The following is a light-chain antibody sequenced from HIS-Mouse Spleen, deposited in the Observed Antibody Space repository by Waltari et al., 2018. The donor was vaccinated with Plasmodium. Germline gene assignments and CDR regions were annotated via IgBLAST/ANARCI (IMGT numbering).Light chain of an antibody. J-gene: IGLJ2*01. V-gene: IGLV2-23*01. Sequence: TISCTGTSSDVGSYNLVSWYQQHPGKAPKLMIYEGSKRPSGVSNRFSGSKSGNTASLTISGLQAEDEADYYCCSYAGSSTLVFGGGTKLTVL. CDR3: CSYAGSSTLV. CDR2: EGS. CDR1: SSDVGSYNL.